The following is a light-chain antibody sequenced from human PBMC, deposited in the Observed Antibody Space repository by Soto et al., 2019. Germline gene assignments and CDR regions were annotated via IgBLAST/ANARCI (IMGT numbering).Light chain of an antibody. CDR2: AAS. V-gene: IGKV1-39*01. J-gene: IGKJ2*01. Sequence: DIPMTQYPASLSASVGDRATITCRASQSISNNLNCYQKRPGIASKFLIYAASSLQSGNPSRFSGSGSGTDFTLTISGQQPEDLATYYCQQSYSNPYTFCQGTKLEIK. CDR3: QQSYSNPYT. CDR1: QSISNN.